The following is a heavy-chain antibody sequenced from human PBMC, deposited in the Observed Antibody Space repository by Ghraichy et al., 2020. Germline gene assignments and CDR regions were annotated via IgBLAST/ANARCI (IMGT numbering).Heavy chain of an antibody. J-gene: IGHJ2*01. V-gene: IGHV3-48*02. CDR1: GFSFSHCG. D-gene: IGHD5-24*01. CDR3: ARLAMASPVNAGWYFDV. Sequence: LSLTCVTSGFSFSHCGFNWVRQAPGRGLEWIAYISNGDNTIYYADSVKGRFTVSKDNAKNSLYLQMNSLRDDDTAVYFCARLAMASPVNAGWYFDVWGRGTLVTVSS. CDR2: ISNGDNTI.